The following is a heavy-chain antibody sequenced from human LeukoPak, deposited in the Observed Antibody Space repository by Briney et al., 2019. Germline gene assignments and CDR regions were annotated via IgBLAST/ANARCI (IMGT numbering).Heavy chain of an antibody. D-gene: IGHD6-19*01. Sequence: ASVKVSCKASGYTFTGYYMHWVRQAPGQGLEWMGWISAYNAYTNYPQKVQGRVTMTTDTTTSTVYMELRGLRSDDTAVYYCAIGVAGTHFDYWGQGTLVTVSS. CDR1: GYTFTGYY. J-gene: IGHJ4*02. CDR2: ISAYNAYT. CDR3: AIGVAGTHFDY. V-gene: IGHV1-18*04.